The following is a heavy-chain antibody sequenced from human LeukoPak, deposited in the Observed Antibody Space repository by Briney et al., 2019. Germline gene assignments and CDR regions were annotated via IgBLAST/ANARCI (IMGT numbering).Heavy chain of an antibody. V-gene: IGHV3-33*01. CDR2: IWYDGSNK. CDR3: ARDNSVADYFDY. CDR1: GFTFSSYG. Sequence: GRSLRLSCAASGFTFSSYGMHWVRQAPGKGREGVAVIWYDGSNKYYADSVKGRFTISRDNSKNTLYLQMNSLRAEDTAVYYCARDNSVADYFDYWGQGTLVTVSS. J-gene: IGHJ4*02. D-gene: IGHD6-19*01.